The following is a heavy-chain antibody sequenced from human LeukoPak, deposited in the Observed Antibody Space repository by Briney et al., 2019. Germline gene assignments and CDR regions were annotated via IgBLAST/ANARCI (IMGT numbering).Heavy chain of an antibody. CDR3: ARAARADCTSPTCHSWLAP. V-gene: IGHV3-74*01. CDR2: LPPDELDI. CDR1: GFTFTNYW. D-gene: IGHD2/OR15-2a*01. J-gene: IGHJ5*02. Sequence: GGSLRLSCAASGFTFTNYWMHWVRQAPGMGLVWVSRLPPDELDIIYADSVKGRFTISRDNAKNTLYLQMNSLRAEDTAVYYCARAARADCTSPTCHSWLAPWGQGTQVTVSS.